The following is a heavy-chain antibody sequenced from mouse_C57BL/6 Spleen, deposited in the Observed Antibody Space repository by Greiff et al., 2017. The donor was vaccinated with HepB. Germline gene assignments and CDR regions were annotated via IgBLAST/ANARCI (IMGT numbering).Heavy chain of an antibody. Sequence: VQLQQSGAELVMPGASVKLSCKASGYTFTSYWMHWVKQRPGQGLEWIGEIDPSDSYTNYNQKFKGKSTLTVDKSSSTAYMQLSSLTSEDSAVYYCARSSGSSYDAMDYWGQGTSVTVSS. CDR2: IDPSDSYT. CDR1: GYTFTSYW. CDR3: ARSSGSSYDAMDY. V-gene: IGHV1-69*01. D-gene: IGHD1-1*01. J-gene: IGHJ4*01.